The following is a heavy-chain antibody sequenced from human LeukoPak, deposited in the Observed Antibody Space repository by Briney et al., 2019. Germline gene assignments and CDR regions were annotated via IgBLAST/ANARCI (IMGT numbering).Heavy chain of an antibody. CDR2: IWYDGSNK. J-gene: IGHJ4*02. CDR1: GFTFSSYG. Sequence: GGSLRLSCAASGFTFSSYGKHWVRQAPGKGLEWVAVIWYDGSNKYYADSVKGRFTISRDNSKNTLYLQMNSLRAEDTAVYYCAKDDNYYDSSGYSLGDYWGQGTLVTVSS. CDR3: AKDDNYYDSSGYSLGDY. D-gene: IGHD3-22*01. V-gene: IGHV3-33*06.